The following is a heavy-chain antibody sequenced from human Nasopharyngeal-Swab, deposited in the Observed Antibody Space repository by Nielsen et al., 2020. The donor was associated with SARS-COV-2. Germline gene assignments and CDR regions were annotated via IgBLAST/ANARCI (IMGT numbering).Heavy chain of an antibody. Sequence: SVKVSCKASGGTFSSYAISWVRQAPGQGLEWMGVIIPIFGTANYAQKFQGRVTITADESTSTAYMELSSLRSEDTAVYYCARESYCSSTSCSRDYYYYYMDVWGKGTTVTVSS. V-gene: IGHV1-69*13. CDR3: ARESYCSSTSCSRDYYYYYMDV. CDR2: IIPIFGTA. CDR1: GGTFSSYA. D-gene: IGHD2-2*01. J-gene: IGHJ6*03.